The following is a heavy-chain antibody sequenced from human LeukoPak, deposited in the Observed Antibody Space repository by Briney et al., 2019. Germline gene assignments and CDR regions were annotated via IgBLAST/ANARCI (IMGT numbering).Heavy chain of an antibody. Sequence: SETLSLTCSVSGDSVSRSDSYWDWIRQPPGKGLEWIGSIYHSGSTYYNPSLKSRVTISVDTSKNQFSLKLSSVTAADTAVYYCARHRIAVAGAPYDAFDIWGQGTMVTVSS. CDR2: IYHSGST. D-gene: IGHD6-19*01. CDR3: ARHRIAVAGAPYDAFDI. V-gene: IGHV4-39*01. CDR1: GDSVSRSDSY. J-gene: IGHJ3*02.